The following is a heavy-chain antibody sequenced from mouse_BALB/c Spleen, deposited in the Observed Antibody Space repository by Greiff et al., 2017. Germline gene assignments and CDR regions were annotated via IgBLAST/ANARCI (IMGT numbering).Heavy chain of an antibody. V-gene: IGHV1-9*01. Sequence: VQLQQSGAELMKPGASVKISCKATGYTFSSYWIEWVKQRPGHGLEWIGEILPGSGSTNYNEKFKGKATFTADTSSNTAYMQLSSLTSEDSAVYYCASQDSSGYGAYWGQGTLVTVSA. J-gene: IGHJ3*01. CDR1: GYTFSSYW. CDR3: ASQDSSGYGAY. D-gene: IGHD3-2*01. CDR2: ILPGSGST.